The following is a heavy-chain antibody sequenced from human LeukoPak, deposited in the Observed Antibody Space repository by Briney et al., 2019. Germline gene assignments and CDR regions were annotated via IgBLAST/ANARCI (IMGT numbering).Heavy chain of an antibody. CDR1: GFTFSSFA. CDR2: ISYDGSNK. V-gene: IGHV3-30-3*01. D-gene: IGHD3-3*01. J-gene: IGHJ4*02. Sequence: GGSLILSCAASGFTFSSFAMHWVRQAPGKELEWVAAISYDGSNKYYADSVKGRFTISRDNSKNTLYLQMNSLRAEDTAVYYCARYDFWSGYYSFDYWGQGTLVTVSS. CDR3: ARYDFWSGYYSFDY.